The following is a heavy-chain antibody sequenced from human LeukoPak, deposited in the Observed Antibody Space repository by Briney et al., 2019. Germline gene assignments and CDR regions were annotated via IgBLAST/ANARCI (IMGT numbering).Heavy chain of an antibody. CDR2: ISSSSSYI. CDR3: ARGWGSGSGSYLFDY. V-gene: IGHV3-21*01. Sequence: PGGSLRLSCAASGFTFSSYSMNWVRQAPGKGLEWVSSISSSSSYIYYADSVKGRSTISRDNAKNSLYLQMNSLRAEDTAVYYCARGWGSGSGSYLFDYWGQGTLVTVSS. CDR1: GFTFSSYS. D-gene: IGHD3-10*01. J-gene: IGHJ4*02.